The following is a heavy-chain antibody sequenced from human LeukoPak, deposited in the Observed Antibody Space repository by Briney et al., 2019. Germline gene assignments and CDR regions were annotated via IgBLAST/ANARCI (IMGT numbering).Heavy chain of an antibody. V-gene: IGHV4-59*01. J-gene: IGHJ3*02. D-gene: IGHD5-12*01. CDR3: ARAEYSGYDFDAFEI. CDR2: FYYSGST. CDR1: GGSITTYY. Sequence: PSETLSLTCIVSGGSITTYYWTWIRQPPGRGLEGIGYFYYSGSTNYNPSLKSRVTISVDTSKNQFSLRLSSVTAADTAVYYCARAEYSGYDFDAFEIWGQGTMVTVSS.